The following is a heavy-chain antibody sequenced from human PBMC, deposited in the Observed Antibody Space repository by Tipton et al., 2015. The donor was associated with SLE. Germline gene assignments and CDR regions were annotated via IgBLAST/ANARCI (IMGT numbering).Heavy chain of an antibody. CDR1: GFNFNRQA. CDR3: AKGSGWYCDY. D-gene: IGHD6-19*01. Sequence: GSLRLSCAASGFNFNRQAMTWARQAPGKGLEWVSVISGSGGETYYADSVKGRFAISRDISKNTLYLQMNSLRAEDTAVYYCAKGSGWYCDYWGQGTLVTVSS. J-gene: IGHJ4*02. CDR2: ISGSGGET. V-gene: IGHV3-23*01.